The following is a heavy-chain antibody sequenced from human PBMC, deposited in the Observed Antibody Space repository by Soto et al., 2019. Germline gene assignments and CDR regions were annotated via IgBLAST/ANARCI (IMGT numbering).Heavy chain of an antibody. V-gene: IGHV3-72*01. Sequence: EVQLVESGGGLVQPGGSLRLSCAASGFTFGDHHMDWVRQAPGKGLEWVARTRKRANSYTTEYAASVKGRFIISTDDSQNSLYLQMNSLKTEDTAVYYCARGSPNEAHYYYMDVWGKGTTVTVSS. J-gene: IGHJ6*03. CDR3: ARGSPNEAHYYYMDV. CDR2: TRKRANSYTT. CDR1: GFTFGDHH.